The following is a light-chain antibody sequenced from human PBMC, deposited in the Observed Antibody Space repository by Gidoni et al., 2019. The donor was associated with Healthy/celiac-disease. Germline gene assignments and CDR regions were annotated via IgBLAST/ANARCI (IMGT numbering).Light chain of an antibody. CDR2: DAS. CDR1: QSISSW. J-gene: IGKJ2*01. CDR3: QQYNRYSPYT. Sequence: DIQMTPSPSTLSASVGDRVTITCRASQSISSWLAWYQQKPGKAPKLRFYDASSVESGVPSRFSGRGAGTEFTLTSSSLQADDFATYYCQQYNRYSPYTFGQGTKLEIK. V-gene: IGKV1-5*01.